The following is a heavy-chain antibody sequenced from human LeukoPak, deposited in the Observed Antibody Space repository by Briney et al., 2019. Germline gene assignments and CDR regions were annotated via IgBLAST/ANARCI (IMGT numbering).Heavy chain of an antibody. J-gene: IGHJ5*02. D-gene: IGHD3-16*02. CDR1: GGSISSYY. Sequence: SETLSLTCTVSGGSISSYYWSWIRQPPGKGLEWIGYIYYSGSTNYDPSLKSRVTISVDTSKNQFSLKLSSVTAADTAVYYCARGEVGYDYVWGSYRYTGPSWFDPWGQGTLVTVSS. V-gene: IGHV4-59*01. CDR2: IYYSGST. CDR3: ARGEVGYDYVWGSYRYTGPSWFDP.